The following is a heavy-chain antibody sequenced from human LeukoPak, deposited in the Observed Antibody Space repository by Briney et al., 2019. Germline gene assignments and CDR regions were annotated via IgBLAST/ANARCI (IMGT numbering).Heavy chain of an antibody. CDR2: IYTSGST. CDR3: ARALTSSWYEGWDY. D-gene: IGHD6-13*01. J-gene: IGHJ4*02. V-gene: IGHV4-61*02. CDR1: GGSISSGSYY. Sequence: KPSQTLSLTCTVSGGSISSGSYYWSWIRQPAGKGLEWIGRIYTSGSTNYNPSLKSRVTISVDTAKNQFSLKLNSVTAADTAVYYCARALTSSWYEGWDYWGQGTPVTVSS.